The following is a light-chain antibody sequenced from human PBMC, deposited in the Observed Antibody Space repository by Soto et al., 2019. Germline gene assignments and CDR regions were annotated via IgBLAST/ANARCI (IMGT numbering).Light chain of an antibody. J-gene: IGKJ1*01. Sequence: DIQMTQSPSTLSASIGDRVTITCRASQRISSWLAWYQQKPGKAPKLLIYKASSLKSGVPSRFSGSGSGTEFTLTISSLQPDDFATYYCQQYNSYTLAFGQGTKVEIK. CDR1: QRISSW. V-gene: IGKV1-5*03. CDR2: KAS. CDR3: QQYNSYTLA.